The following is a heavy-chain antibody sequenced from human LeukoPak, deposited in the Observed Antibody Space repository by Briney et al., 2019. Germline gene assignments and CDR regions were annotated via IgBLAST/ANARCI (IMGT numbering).Heavy chain of an antibody. J-gene: IGHJ5*02. CDR2: INHSGST. V-gene: IGHV4-34*01. CDR1: GGSFSGYY. Sequence: SETLSLTCAVYGGSFSGYYWSWIRQPPGKGLEWIGEINHSGSTNYNPSLKSRVTISLDTSKNQFSLKLSSVTAADTAVYYCARNARYNWFDPWGQETLVSVSS. CDR3: ARNARYNWFDP.